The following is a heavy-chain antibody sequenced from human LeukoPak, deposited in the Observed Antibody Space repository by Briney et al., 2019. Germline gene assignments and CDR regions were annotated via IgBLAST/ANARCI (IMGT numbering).Heavy chain of an antibody. Sequence: PGGSLRLSCAASGFTFSSYWMHWVRQAPGKGLVWVSRINSDGSSTSYADSVKGRFTISRDNAKNTLYLQMNSLRAEDTAVYYCARDLYSSSFSSSWYTMDYWGQGTLVTVPS. CDR3: ARDLYSSSFSSSWYTMDY. D-gene: IGHD6-13*01. CDR2: INSDGSST. V-gene: IGHV3-74*01. J-gene: IGHJ4*02. CDR1: GFTFSSYW.